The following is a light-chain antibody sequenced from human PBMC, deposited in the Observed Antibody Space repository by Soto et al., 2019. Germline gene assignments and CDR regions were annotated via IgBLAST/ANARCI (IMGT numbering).Light chain of an antibody. Sequence: EIVLTQSPATLSLSPGERATLSCRASQSVSSYLAWYQQKPGQAPRLLIYDASNRATGIPARFSGSGSGTDFTLPISSIEPEDFVVYYCQQRSNWTPWTFGQGTKVEIK. CDR3: QQRSNWTPWT. CDR2: DAS. CDR1: QSVSSY. J-gene: IGKJ1*01. V-gene: IGKV3-11*01.